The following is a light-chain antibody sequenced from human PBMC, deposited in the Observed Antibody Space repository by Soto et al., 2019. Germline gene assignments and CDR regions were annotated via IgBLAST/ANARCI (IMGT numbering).Light chain of an antibody. CDR1: QGVSRW. J-gene: IGKJ1*01. Sequence: DIQMTQSPSTLSASVGDTVTLTCRASQGVSRWLAWYQQKPGKAPRLLIYDAFTLESGVPSRFSGSGSGTEVTLSITSLQPDDFGTYYCQQYNRYSPTFGPATKVQIK. V-gene: IGKV1-5*01. CDR3: QQYNRYSPT. CDR2: DAF.